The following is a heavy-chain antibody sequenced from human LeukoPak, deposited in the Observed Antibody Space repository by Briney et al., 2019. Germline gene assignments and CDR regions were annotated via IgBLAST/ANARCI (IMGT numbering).Heavy chain of an antibody. CDR2: ISAYNGNT. CDR1: GYTFTGYY. J-gene: IGHJ4*02. Sequence: GASVKVSCKASGYTFTGYYMHWVRQAPGQGLEWMGWISAYNGNTNYAQKLQGRVTMTTDTSTSTAYMELRSLRSDDTAVYYCARVRSSGYYSINDYWGQGTLVTVSS. D-gene: IGHD3-22*01. CDR3: ARVRSSGYYSINDY. V-gene: IGHV1-18*04.